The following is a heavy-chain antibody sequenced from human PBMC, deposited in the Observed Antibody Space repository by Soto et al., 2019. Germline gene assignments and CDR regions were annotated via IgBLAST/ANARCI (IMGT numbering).Heavy chain of an antibody. V-gene: IGHV4-39*01. CDR1: GGSISSSSYY. CDR3: ARRSQPYYYYYYMDV. Sequence: PSETLSLTCTVSGGSISSSSYYWGWIRQPPGKGLEWIGSIYYSGSTYYNPSLKSRVTISVDTSKNQFSLKLSSVTAADTAVYYCARRSQPYYYYYYMDVWGKGTTVT. CDR2: IYYSGST. D-gene: IGHD1-1*01. J-gene: IGHJ6*03.